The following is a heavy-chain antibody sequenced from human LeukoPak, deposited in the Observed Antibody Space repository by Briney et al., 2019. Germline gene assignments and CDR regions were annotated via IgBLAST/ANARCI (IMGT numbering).Heavy chain of an antibody. Sequence: ASXXVXCKASGYTFTGYYMHWVRQAHGQGREWMGRINPNSGGTNYAKKFQGRGTMTRETSISTAYMELSRLRSDDTAVYYCARDKGWHEFDYWGQGTLVTVSS. D-gene: IGHD6-19*01. V-gene: IGHV1-2*06. CDR1: GYTFTGYY. J-gene: IGHJ4*02. CDR2: INPNSGGT. CDR3: ARDKGWHEFDY.